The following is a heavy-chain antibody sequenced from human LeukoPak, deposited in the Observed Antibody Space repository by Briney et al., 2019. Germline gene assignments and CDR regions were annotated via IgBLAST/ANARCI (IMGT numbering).Heavy chain of an antibody. CDR3: ARQWSGYPRYFDY. J-gene: IGHJ4*02. Sequence: SETLSLTRTVSLGSPTSSSYYSGWTRHPPGKGLECIGSIYYSVSTYYNPSLKSRVTISVDTSKNQFSLKLSSVTAADTAVYYCARQWSGYPRYFDYWGQGTLVTVSS. D-gene: IGHD3-3*01. CDR2: IYYSVST. CDR1: LGSPTSSSYY. V-gene: IGHV4-39*01.